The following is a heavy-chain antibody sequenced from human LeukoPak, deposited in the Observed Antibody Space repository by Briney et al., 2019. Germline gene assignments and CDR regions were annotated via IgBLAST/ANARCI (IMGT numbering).Heavy chain of an antibody. V-gene: IGHV4-38-2*02. CDR2: IYHSGST. CDR3: ARYYYSGSYQYFDY. J-gene: IGHJ4*02. CDR1: GYSISSGYY. Sequence: SQTLSLTCTVSGYSISSGYYWGWIRQPPGKGLEWIGSIYHSGSTYYNPSLKSRVTISVDTSKNQFSLKLSSVTAADTAVYYCARYYYSGSYQYFDYWGQGTLVTVSS. D-gene: IGHD1-26*01.